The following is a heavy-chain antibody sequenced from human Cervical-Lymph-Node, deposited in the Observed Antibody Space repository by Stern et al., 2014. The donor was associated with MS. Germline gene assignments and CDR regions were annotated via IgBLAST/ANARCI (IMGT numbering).Heavy chain of an antibody. Sequence: QLEESGPRLVTPSETLSLTCTVSGGSINNNAYYWGWIRQPPGKGLEWIGSFLYSGNTYSNPSLKSRAPVSVDTSKIQFSLKLMSVTAADTAVYYCAKIHRAFANQGHWGQGVLVTVSS. V-gene: IGHV4-39*01. D-gene: IGHD3-16*01. CDR3: AKIHRAFANQGH. CDR1: GGSINNNAYY. CDR2: FLYSGNT. J-gene: IGHJ1*01.